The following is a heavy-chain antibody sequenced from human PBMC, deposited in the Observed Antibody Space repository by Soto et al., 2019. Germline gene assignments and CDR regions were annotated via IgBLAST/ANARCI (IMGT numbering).Heavy chain of an antibody. D-gene: IGHD3-10*01. CDR1: GFTFSSYS. CDR2: ISSSSSYI. Sequence: EVQLVESGGGLVKPRGSLRLSCAASGFTFSSYSMNWVRQAPGKGLEWVSSISSSSSYIHYADSVKGRFTISRDNAKNSLYLQMNSLRAEDTAVYYCARDNTMGTGYFDYWGQGTLVTVSS. CDR3: ARDNTMGTGYFDY. J-gene: IGHJ4*02. V-gene: IGHV3-21*01.